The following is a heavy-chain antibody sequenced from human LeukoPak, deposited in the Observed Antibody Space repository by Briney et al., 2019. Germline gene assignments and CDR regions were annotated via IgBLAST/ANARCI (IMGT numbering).Heavy chain of an antibody. Sequence: GGSLRLSCAASGFTFSYYAMSWVRQAPGKGLEWVSVISDSGDSTYYADSVRGRFTISRDNSKDTLYLQMNSLRAEDTAVYYCANPPYCSSTICSLYDYYYYMDVWGKGTTVTVSS. CDR3: ANPPYCSSTICSLYDYYYYMDV. D-gene: IGHD2-2*01. V-gene: IGHV3-23*01. CDR2: ISDSGDST. J-gene: IGHJ6*03. CDR1: GFTFSYYA.